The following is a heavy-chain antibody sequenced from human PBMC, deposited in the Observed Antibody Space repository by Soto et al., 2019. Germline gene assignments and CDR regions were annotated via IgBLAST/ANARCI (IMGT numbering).Heavy chain of an antibody. D-gene: IGHD5-12*01. CDR2: PYYKSKWFN. CDR3: ARGSWDDVSGHYYMDV. J-gene: IGHJ6*03. Sequence: QVQLQLSGPGLMKPSQTLSLTCAISGDSVSSNSAGWNWVRQTPSRGLEWLGRPYYKSKWFNNYAVSVKSRITINPDTPQNQSSLQLDSVTPEDTAVYYCARGSWDDVSGHYYMDVWGKGTTVTVSS. V-gene: IGHV6-1*01. CDR1: GDSVSSNSAG.